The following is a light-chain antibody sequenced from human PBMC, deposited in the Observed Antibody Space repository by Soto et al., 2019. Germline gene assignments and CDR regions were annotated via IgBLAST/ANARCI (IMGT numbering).Light chain of an antibody. CDR1: QDIRGA. J-gene: IGKJ5*01. V-gene: IGKV1-13*02. Sequence: AIQVTQSPSSLSASVGDKVTSTCLASQDIRGALAWYQQKPGKPPKLLIYDVSTLENGVPSRFSSDSSGTQFTLTISGLQPEDFGTYYCQQFNSYPVTFGHGTRLDIK. CDR2: DVS. CDR3: QQFNSYPVT.